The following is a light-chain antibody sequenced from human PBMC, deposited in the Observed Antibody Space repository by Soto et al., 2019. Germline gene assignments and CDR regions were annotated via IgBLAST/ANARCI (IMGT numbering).Light chain of an antibody. Sequence: DIQMTQSPPTLSASVGDRVTITCRASQSISSWLAWYQQKAGKAPKLLIYDASSLESGVPSRFSGSGSGTEFTLTISSLQPDDFATSFCQQYRIYWTFGQGTKVEIK. CDR2: DAS. CDR1: QSISSW. V-gene: IGKV1-5*01. CDR3: QQYRIYWT. J-gene: IGKJ1*01.